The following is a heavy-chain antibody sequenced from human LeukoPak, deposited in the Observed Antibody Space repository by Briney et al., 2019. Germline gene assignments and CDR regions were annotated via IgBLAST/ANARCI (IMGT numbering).Heavy chain of an antibody. CDR3: ARDTRGYSYGYFDY. CDR2: ISWNSGSI. D-gene: IGHD5-18*01. CDR1: GFTFDDYA. Sequence: GRSLRLSCAASGFTFDDYAMHWVRQAPGKGLEWVSGISWNSGSIGYADSVKGRFTISRDNAKNSLYLQMNSLRAEDTAVYHCARDTRGYSYGYFDYWGQGTLVTVSS. J-gene: IGHJ4*02. V-gene: IGHV3-9*01.